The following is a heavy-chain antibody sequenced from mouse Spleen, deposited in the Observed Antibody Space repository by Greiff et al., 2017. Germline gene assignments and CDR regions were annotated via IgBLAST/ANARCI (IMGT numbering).Heavy chain of an antibody. CDR1: GFSLTSYG. V-gene: IGHV2-2*01. J-gene: IGHJ3*01. CDR3: ATDSNYGGWFAY. D-gene: IGHD2-5*01. Sequence: QVQLKESGPGLVQPSQSLSITCTVSGFSLTSYGVHWVRQSPGKGLEWLGVIWSGGSTDYNAAFISRLSISKDNSKSQVFFKMNSLQADDTAIYYCATDSNYGGWFAYWGQGTLVTVSA. CDR2: IWSGGST.